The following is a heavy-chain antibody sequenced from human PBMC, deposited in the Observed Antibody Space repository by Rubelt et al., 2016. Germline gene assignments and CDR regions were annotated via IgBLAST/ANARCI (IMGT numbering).Heavy chain of an antibody. CDR3: AREVPVDGTAFDP. J-gene: IGHJ5*02. Sequence: LQKPSETLSLTCSVSGASISSYYWSWIRQPPGKGLEWIASFYHTGSTTYNPSLKSRVTMSVDTSKNQFSLKVRHVTAADTAVYYCAREVPVDGTAFDPWGQGTLVTASP. V-gene: IGHV4-59*01. D-gene: IGHD6-19*01. CDR2: FYHTGST. CDR1: GASISSYY.